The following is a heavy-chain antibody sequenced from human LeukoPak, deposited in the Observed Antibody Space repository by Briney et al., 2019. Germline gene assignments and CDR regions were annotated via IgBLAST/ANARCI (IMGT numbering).Heavy chain of an antibody. Sequence: PGGSLRLSCAASGFTFSSYAMHWVRQAPGKGLEWVSYISSSSSTIYYADSVKGRFTISRDNAKNSLYLQMNSLRAEDTAVYYCARDPTPSNWNYLDPFDYWGQGTLVTVSS. CDR3: ARDPTPSNWNYLDPFDY. J-gene: IGHJ4*02. CDR2: ISSSSSTI. D-gene: IGHD1-7*01. CDR1: GFTFSSYA. V-gene: IGHV3-48*04.